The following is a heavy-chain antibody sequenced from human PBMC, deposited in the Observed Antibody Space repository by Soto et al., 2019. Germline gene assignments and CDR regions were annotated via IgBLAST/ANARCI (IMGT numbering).Heavy chain of an antibody. J-gene: IGHJ4*02. D-gene: IGHD4-17*01. V-gene: IGHV4-31*03. CDR3: ARGLSVTLFDY. Sequence: QVQLQESGPGLVKPSQTLSLTCTVSGGSISSGGYYWTWIRQYPGKGLEWIGYIYYMGSTFYNPSLKSRVSISVDTSKNQFSLNLSSVTAADTAVYYCARGLSVTLFDYWGQGTLVTVSS. CDR2: IYYMGST. CDR1: GGSISSGGYY.